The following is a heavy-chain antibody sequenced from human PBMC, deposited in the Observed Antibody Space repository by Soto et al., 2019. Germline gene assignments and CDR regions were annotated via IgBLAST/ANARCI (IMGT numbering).Heavy chain of an antibody. CDR1: SGSISSGGYY. CDR2: IYYTGTT. J-gene: IGHJ4*02. V-gene: IGHV4-39*07. CDR3: ARLGGYYQAFDS. Sequence: SETLSLTCTVSSGSISSGGYYWGWIRQPPGKGLEWIGSIYYTGTTKYNPSLKSRVTISVDSSKNQFSLKLDSVTAADTAVYYCARLGGYYQAFDSWGQGTLVTRLL. D-gene: IGHD3-22*01.